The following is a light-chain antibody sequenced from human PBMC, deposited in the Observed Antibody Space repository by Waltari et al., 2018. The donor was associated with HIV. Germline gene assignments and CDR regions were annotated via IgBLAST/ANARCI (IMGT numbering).Light chain of an antibody. CDR2: DTT. V-gene: IGLV7-46*01. Sequence: QDVVTQEPSLTVSPGGKVTLTCSSSTGAVPSGHCPYWFTRRPGQAPKTLINDTTKRNPWTPARFSGSLLGGKAALTLSGAQFEDEADYFCLLSFNGVVVFGGGTTLTVL. J-gene: IGLJ2*01. CDR3: LLSFNGVVV. CDR1: TGAVPSGHC.